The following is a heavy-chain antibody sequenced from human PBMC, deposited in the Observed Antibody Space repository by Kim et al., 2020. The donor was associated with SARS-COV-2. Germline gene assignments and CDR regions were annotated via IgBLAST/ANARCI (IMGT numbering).Heavy chain of an antibody. D-gene: IGHD3-10*01. J-gene: IGHJ4*02. CDR2: ISYDGSNK. Sequence: GGSLRLSCAASGFTFSSYAMHWVRQAPGKGLEWVAVISYDGSNKYYADSVKGRFTISRDNSKNTLYLQMNSLRAEDTAVYYCARMVRGHFDYWGQGTLVTVSS. CDR3: ARMVRGHFDY. CDR1: GFTFSSYA. V-gene: IGHV3-30*04.